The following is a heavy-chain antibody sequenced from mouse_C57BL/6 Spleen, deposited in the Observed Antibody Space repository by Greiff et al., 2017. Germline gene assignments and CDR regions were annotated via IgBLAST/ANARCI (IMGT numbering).Heavy chain of an antibody. V-gene: IGHV14-3*01. CDR2: IDPANGNT. CDR1: GFNIKNTY. Sequence: VHVKQSVAELVRPGASVKLSCTASGFNIKNTYMHWVKQRPEQGLEWIGRIDPANGNTKYAPKFQGQATITADTSSNTAYLQLRSLTSEDTAIYYCARELKGLRWYFDYWGQGTTLTVSS. J-gene: IGHJ2*01. D-gene: IGHD3-1*01. CDR3: ARELKGLRWYFDY.